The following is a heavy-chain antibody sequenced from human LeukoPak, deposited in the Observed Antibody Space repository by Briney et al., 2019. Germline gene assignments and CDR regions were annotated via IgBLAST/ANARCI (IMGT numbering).Heavy chain of an antibody. V-gene: IGHV4-59*08. Sequence: SSETLSLTCTVSGGSISNYYWSWLRQPPGKGLEWIGYIYYIGSTDYNPSLKSRVTISVDTSKNQFSLRLNSMTAADTAVYYCARSRHRGYSSGSFDFCGQGALVTVSS. CDR3: ARSRHRGYSSGSFDF. CDR2: IYYIGST. CDR1: GGSISNYY. D-gene: IGHD5-18*01. J-gene: IGHJ4*02.